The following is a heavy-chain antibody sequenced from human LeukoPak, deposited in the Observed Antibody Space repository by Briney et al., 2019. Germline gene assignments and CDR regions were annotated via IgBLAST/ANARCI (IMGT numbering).Heavy chain of an antibody. D-gene: IGHD2-21*01. CDR3: AKFLPPHIVVANYYFDY. CDR2: ISGGGGST. CDR1: GFTFSGYA. Sequence: GGSLRLSCAASGFTFSGYAMSWVRQAPGKGLEWVSAISGGGGSTYYADSVRGRFTIYRDNSKNTLYLQMNSLRAEDTAVYYCAKFLPPHIVVANYYFDYWGQGTLVTVSS. J-gene: IGHJ4*02. V-gene: IGHV3-23*01.